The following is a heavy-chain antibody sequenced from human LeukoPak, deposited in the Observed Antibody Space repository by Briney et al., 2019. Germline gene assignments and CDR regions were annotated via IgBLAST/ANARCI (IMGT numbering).Heavy chain of an antibody. CDR3: ARHGDRLRFAMDV. J-gene: IGHJ6*02. CDR2: IFHRGTT. V-gene: IGHV4-39*01. D-gene: IGHD2-21*02. CDR1: GGSISGSTSY. Sequence: PSETLSLTCSVSGGSISGSTSYWGWIRQPPGEGLEWIGNIFHRGTTYHNPSLQRRVTFSVDTSKNLFSMNLTSVTVADTAVYYCARHGDRLRFAMDVWGQGTTVTVPS.